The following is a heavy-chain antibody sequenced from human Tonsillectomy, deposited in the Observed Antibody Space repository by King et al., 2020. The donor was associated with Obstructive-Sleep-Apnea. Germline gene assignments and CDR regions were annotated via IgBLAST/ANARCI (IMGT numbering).Heavy chain of an antibody. CDR3: AKDRGYCSGGSCYSLGH. CDR1: GFGFTAYD. Sequence: VQLVESGGGVVQPGRSLRLSCSASGFGFTAYDMHWVRQAAGKGLEWVAIIRYDGSDKFYADSVKGRFTISRDNSKNKVFLQMDSLRAEDTALYYCAKDRGYCSGGSCYSLGHWGQGTQVTVSS. D-gene: IGHD2-15*01. V-gene: IGHV3-30*02. J-gene: IGHJ4*02. CDR2: IRYDGSDK.